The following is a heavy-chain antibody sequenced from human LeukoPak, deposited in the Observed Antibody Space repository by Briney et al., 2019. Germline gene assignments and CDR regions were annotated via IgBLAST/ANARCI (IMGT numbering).Heavy chain of an antibody. CDR2: IYYSGST. CDR3: ARVDYDRDAFDI. CDR1: GGSISSYY. J-gene: IGHJ3*02. D-gene: IGHD3-22*01. Sequence: SETLSLTCTVSGGSISSYYWSWIRQPPGKGLEWIGYIYYSGSTNYNPSLKSRVTISVDTSKNQFSLKLSSVTAADTAVYYCARVDYDRDAFDIWGQGTMVTVSS. V-gene: IGHV4-59*12.